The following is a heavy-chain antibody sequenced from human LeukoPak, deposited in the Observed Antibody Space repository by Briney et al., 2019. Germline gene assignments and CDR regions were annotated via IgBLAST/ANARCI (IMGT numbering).Heavy chain of an antibody. J-gene: IGHJ5*02. CDR3: ARGLQYCSSTSCLGRFDP. Sequence: PSETLSLTCAVYGGSFSGYYWSWIRQPPGKGLEWIEEINHSGSTNYNPSLKSRVTISVDTSKNQFSLKLSSVTAADTAVYYCARGLQYCSSTSCLGRFDPWGQGTLVTVSS. CDR1: GGSFSGYY. D-gene: IGHD2-2*01. V-gene: IGHV4-34*01. CDR2: INHSGST.